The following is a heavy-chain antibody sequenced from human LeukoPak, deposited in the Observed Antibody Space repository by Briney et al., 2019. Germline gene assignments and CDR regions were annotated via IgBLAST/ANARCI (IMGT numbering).Heavy chain of an antibody. CDR3: GRRAPFYYNSWSPTHDYGMDV. D-gene: IGHD3-10*01. CDR1: GFTFSDYY. V-gene: IGHV3-11*01. Sequence: GGSLRLSCAASGFTFSDYYMAWIRQAPGKGLEWISYISTSGSAVYYADSVKGRFTMSRDNAKNSLYLQMNSLRAEDTAVYYCGRRAPFYYNSWSPTHDYGMDVWGQGTTVTVSS. CDR2: ISTSGSAV. J-gene: IGHJ6*02.